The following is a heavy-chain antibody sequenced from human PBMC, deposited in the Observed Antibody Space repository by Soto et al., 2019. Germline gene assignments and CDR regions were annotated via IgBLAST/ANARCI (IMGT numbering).Heavy chain of an antibody. D-gene: IGHD3-22*01. CDR2: IYPGDSDT. J-gene: IGHJ5*02. V-gene: IGHV5-51*01. CDR1: GYSFPNYW. CDR3: ARHDSSGYDWFDP. Sequence: PGESLKISCKGSGYSFPNYWIGWVRQMPGKGLEWMGIIYPGDSDTRYSPSFQGQVTISADKSISTACLQWSSLKASDTAMYYCARHDSSGYDWFDPWGQGTLVTVSS.